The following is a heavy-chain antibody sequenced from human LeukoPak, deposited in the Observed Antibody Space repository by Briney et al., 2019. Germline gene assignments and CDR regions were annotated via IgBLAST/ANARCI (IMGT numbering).Heavy chain of an antibody. CDR3: AKGPSHHDDFYFY. CDR2: ISGSGGST. Sequence: GGSLRLSCAAPGFTFSSYAMSWVRQAPGKGLEWVSAISGSGGSTYYADSVKGRFTISRDNSKNTLYLQTNSLRAEDTAVYYCAKGPSHHDDFYFYWGQGTLVTVSS. D-gene: IGHD3-3*01. V-gene: IGHV3-23*01. CDR1: GFTFSSYA. J-gene: IGHJ4*02.